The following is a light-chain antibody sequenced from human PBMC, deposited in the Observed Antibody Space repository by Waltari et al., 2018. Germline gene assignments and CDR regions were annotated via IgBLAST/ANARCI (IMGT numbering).Light chain of an antibody. V-gene: IGLV2-23*02. J-gene: IGLJ3*02. Sequence: QSALTQPASVSGSPGQSITISCTGTSSDVGSYNLVSWYQQHPGKAPKLIIYEVSQRLSGFSNRFSGAKSGTTASLTISGLQAEDEADFYCSSYEGRVSSVLFGGGTKLTVL. CDR3: SSYEGRVSSVL. CDR1: SSDVGSYNL. CDR2: EVS.